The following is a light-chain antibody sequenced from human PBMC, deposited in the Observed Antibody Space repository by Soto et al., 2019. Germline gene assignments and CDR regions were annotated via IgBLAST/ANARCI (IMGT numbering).Light chain of an antibody. CDR1: SSNIGSNT. V-gene: IGLV1-44*01. CDR2: SNN. CDR3: AAWDDSLNGPGV. J-gene: IGLJ3*02. Sequence: QSVLTQPPSASGTPGQRVTISCSGSSSNIGSNTVNWYQQLPGTAPKLLIYSNNQRPSGVPDRFSGSKSGTSASLAISGLQSEDEAAYYCAAWDDSLNGPGVFGGGTKLTVL.